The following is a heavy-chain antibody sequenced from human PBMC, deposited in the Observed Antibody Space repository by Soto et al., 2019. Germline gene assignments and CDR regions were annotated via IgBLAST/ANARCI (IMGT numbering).Heavy chain of an antibody. J-gene: IGHJ3*02. CDR1: GYSFTSYW. CDR2: IYPGDSDT. CDR3: AGSRDGSSFSAFDI. V-gene: IGHV5-51*01. Sequence: GESLKISCKGSGYSFTSYWIGWVRQMPGKGLGGMGIIYPGDSDTKYSPSYQGQVTISADKSISTAYLQGSRLKASDTAMYYCAGSRDGSSFSAFDIWGQGTMVTVSS. D-gene: IGHD6-6*01.